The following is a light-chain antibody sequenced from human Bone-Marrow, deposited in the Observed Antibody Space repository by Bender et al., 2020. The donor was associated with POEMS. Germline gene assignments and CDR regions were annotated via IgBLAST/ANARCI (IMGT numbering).Light chain of an antibody. V-gene: IGLV2-8*01. CDR2: EIS. Sequence: QSALTQPPSASGSPGQSVTISCTGTSSDIGTSNYVSWYQQHPGKVPKVMIYEISKRPSGVPDRFSGSKSGSTASLTVSGLQPEDEADYYCSSYATSDKYFFGTGTKLTVL. CDR3: SSYATSDKYF. J-gene: IGLJ1*01. CDR1: SSDIGTSNY.